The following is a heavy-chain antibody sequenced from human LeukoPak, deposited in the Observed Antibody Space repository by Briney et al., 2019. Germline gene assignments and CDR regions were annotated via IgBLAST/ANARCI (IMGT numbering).Heavy chain of an antibody. V-gene: IGHV3-30-3*01. CDR2: ISYDGSNK. Sequence: GGSLRLSCAASGFTFSSYAMHWVRQAPGKGLEWVAVISYDGSNKYYADSVKGRFTISRDNSKNTLYLQMNSLRAEDTAVYYCARDTKDFIAVAGIDYWGQGTLVTVSS. J-gene: IGHJ4*02. CDR3: ARDTKDFIAVAGIDY. D-gene: IGHD6-19*01. CDR1: GFTFSSYA.